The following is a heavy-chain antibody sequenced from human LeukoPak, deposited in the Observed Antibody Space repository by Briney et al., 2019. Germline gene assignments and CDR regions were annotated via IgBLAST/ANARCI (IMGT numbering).Heavy chain of an antibody. J-gene: IGHJ4*02. CDR1: GYSICSDDY. CDR3: AKVGGRSGARYFDC. CDR2: IYHSGTT. Sequence: SETLSLTCSVFGYSICSDDYWGWIRQPPGEGLEWVASIYHSGTTYYNPSLKSRVTISVDTSKNQFSLSLNSVTAADTAIYYCAKVGGRSGARYFDCWGQGTLVTVSS. V-gene: IGHV4-38-2*02. D-gene: IGHD3-9*01.